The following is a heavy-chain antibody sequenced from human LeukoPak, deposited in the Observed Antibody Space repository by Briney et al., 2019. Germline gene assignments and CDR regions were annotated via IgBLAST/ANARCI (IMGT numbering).Heavy chain of an antibody. CDR1: GGSISSYY. V-gene: IGHV4-59*08. D-gene: IGHD3-10*01. CDR2: IYYSGST. J-gene: IGHJ5*02. Sequence: SETLSLTCTVSGGSISSYYWSWIRQPPGKGLEWIGYIYYSGSTSYNPSLKSRVTISVDTSKNQFSLKLNSVTAADTAVYYCARGRYYGSGSYYFSFNWFDPWGQGTLVTVSS. CDR3: ARGRYYGSGSYYFSFNWFDP.